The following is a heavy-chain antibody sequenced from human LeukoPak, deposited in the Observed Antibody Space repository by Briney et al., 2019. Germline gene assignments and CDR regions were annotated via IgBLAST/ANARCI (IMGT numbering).Heavy chain of an antibody. D-gene: IGHD4-23*01. J-gene: IGHJ4*02. V-gene: IGHV5-51*01. CDR1: GYSFSTYW. CDR2: IYPGDSDT. Sequence: GESLKISCQGSGYSFSTYWIGWVRQMPGKGLEWMGIIYPGDSDTTYSPSFQGQVTISADKSISTAYLQWSSLKTSDTAMYYCARPLNGGNIYWGQGTLVTVSS. CDR3: ARPLNGGNIY.